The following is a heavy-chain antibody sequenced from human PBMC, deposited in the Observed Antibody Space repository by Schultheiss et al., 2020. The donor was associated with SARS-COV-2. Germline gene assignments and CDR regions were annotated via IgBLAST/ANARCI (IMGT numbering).Heavy chain of an antibody. Sequence: GGSLRLSCAASGFTFSSYWMHWVRQAPGKGLVWVSRINSDGSSTSYADSVKGRFTISRDNSKNTLYLQMNSLRAEDTAVYYCARLSLPDFWSGSPVGMDVWGQGTTVTVSS. CDR2: INSDGSST. D-gene: IGHD3-3*01. V-gene: IGHV3-74*01. J-gene: IGHJ6*02. CDR3: ARLSLPDFWSGSPVGMDV. CDR1: GFTFSSYW.